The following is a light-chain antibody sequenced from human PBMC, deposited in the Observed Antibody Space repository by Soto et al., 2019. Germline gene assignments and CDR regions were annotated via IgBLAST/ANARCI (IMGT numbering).Light chain of an antibody. CDR3: SSYADNLV. V-gene: IGLV2-14*02. Sequence: QSVLTQPASVSGSPGQSITISCTGTSSDVGSYNLVSWYQQHPGKAPKLMIYEGSKRPSGVSNRFSGSKSGNTASLTVSGLQADDEADYYCSSYADNLVFGGGTKLTVL. CDR1: SSDVGSYNL. CDR2: EGS. J-gene: IGLJ3*02.